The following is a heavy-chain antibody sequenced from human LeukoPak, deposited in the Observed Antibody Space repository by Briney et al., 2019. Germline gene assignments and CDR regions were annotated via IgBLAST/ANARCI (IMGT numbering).Heavy chain of an antibody. D-gene: IGHD2-2*02. Sequence: SETLSLTCAVYGGSFSGYHRRAIRQPPRKRLGWIGEINQSGSTKHNPSLKSRVTISVDTSKNQFSLKLSSVTAADTAVYYCARGVPDCSSTSCYRVGDYYYYYIDVWGKGTTVTVSS. CDR2: INQSGST. V-gene: IGHV4-34*01. CDR1: GGSFSGYH. J-gene: IGHJ6*03. CDR3: ARGVPDCSSTSCYRVGDYYYYYIDV.